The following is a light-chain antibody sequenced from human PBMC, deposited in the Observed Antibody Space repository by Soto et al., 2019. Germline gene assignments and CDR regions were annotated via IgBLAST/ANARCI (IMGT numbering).Light chain of an antibody. V-gene: IGKV1-5*01. CDR3: QQYNSYAWT. Sequence: DIQMTQSPSTLSASVGDRVTITCRASQSISNWLAWYQLKPGKASKLLIYDASSLESGVPSRFSGSGSGTEFTLTISSREPNDFATFYCQQYNSYAWTFGQGTKVDIK. CDR2: DAS. J-gene: IGKJ1*01. CDR1: QSISNW.